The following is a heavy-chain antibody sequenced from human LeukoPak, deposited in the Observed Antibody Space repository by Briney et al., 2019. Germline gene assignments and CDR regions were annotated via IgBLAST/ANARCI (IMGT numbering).Heavy chain of an antibody. CDR2: IYYSGST. J-gene: IGHJ5*02. D-gene: IGHD2-15*01. Sequence: PSETLSLTCTVSGGSISSYYWSWIRQPPGKGLEWIGYIYYSGSTNYNPSLKSRVTISVDTSKNQFSLKLSSVTAADTAVYYCARAGYCSGGSCYSYWFDPWGQGTLVTVSS. V-gene: IGHV4-59*01. CDR1: GGSISSYY. CDR3: ARAGYCSGGSCYSYWFDP.